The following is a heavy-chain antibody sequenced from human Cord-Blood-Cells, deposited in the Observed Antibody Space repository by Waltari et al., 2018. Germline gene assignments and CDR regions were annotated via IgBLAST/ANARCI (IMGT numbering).Heavy chain of an antibody. CDR2: INHSGST. CDR1: GGSFSGYY. D-gene: IGHD6-19*01. CDR3: ATSIAVAGTEALDY. V-gene: IGHV4-34*01. Sequence: QVQLQQWGAGLLKPSEPLSLTCAVYGGSFSGYYWSWIRQPPGKGLEWIGEINHSGSTNYNPSLKSRVTISVDASKNQFSLKLSSVTAADTAVYYCATSIAVAGTEALDYWGQGTLVTVSS. J-gene: IGHJ4*02.